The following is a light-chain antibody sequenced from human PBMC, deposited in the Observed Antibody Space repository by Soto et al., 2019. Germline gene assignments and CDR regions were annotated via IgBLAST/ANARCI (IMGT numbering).Light chain of an antibody. J-gene: IGLJ2*01. CDR1: ISNIGSST. V-gene: IGLV1-44*01. Sequence: QSVLTQPPSASGTPGQRVTISCSGSISNIGSSTVNWYQQLPGTAPKLLIYNNNQRPSGVPDRFSGSKSGTSASLAISGLQSDDEADYYCAAWDDSLNGVVLGGGTKLTVL. CDR3: AAWDDSLNGVV. CDR2: NNN.